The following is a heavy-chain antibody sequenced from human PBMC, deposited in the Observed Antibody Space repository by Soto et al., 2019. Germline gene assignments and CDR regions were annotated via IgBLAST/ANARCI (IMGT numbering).Heavy chain of an antibody. CDR2: ISGSGGST. V-gene: IGHV3-23*01. D-gene: IGHD2-15*01. CDR3: AKDLEDIVVVARDGMDV. Sequence: WGSLRLSCAASGFTFSSYAMSWVRQAPGKGLEWVSAISGSGGSTYYADSVKGRFTISRDNSKNTLYLQMNSLRAEDTAVYYCAKDLEDIVVVARDGMDVWGQGTTVTV. CDR1: GFTFSSYA. J-gene: IGHJ6*02.